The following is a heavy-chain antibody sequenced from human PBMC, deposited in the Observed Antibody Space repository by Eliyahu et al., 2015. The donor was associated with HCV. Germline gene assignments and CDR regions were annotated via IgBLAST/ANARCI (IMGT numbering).Heavy chain of an antibody. J-gene: IGHJ2*01. CDR1: GGSISSYY. D-gene: IGHD4-17*01. V-gene: IGHV4-59*01. CDR2: VYYSGST. CDR3: ARDYGSFRGYFDL. Sequence: QVQLQESGPGLVKPSETLSLTCTVSGGSISSYYWSWIRQPPGKGLEWIGYVYYSGSTNYNPSLKSRVTISVDTSKNQFSLKLSSVTAADTAVYYCARDYGSFRGYFDLWGRGALVTVSS.